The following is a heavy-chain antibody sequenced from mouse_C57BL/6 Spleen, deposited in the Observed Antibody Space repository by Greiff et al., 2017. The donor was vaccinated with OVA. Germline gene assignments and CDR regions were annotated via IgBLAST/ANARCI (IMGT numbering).Heavy chain of an antibody. CDR1: GFTFSSYA. V-gene: IGHV5-4*01. CDR2: ISDGGSYT. J-gene: IGHJ3*01. CDR3: AREGYSSGPFAY. Sequence: EVKLVESGGGLVKPGGSLKLSCAASGFTFSSYAMSWVRQTPEKRLEWVATISDGGSYTYYPDNVKGRFTISRDNAKNNLYLQMSHLKSEDTAMYYCAREGYSSGPFAYWGQGTLVTVSA. D-gene: IGHD3-2*02.